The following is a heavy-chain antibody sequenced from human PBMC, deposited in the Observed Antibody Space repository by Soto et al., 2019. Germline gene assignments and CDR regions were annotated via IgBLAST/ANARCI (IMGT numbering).Heavy chain of an antibody. J-gene: IGHJ3*02. CDR3: AKDLYSLGAFEI. CDR2: ISYDGSNK. CDR1: GFTFSSYG. D-gene: IGHD6-13*01. V-gene: IGHV3-30*18. Sequence: QVQLVESGGGVVQPGRSLRLSCAASGFTFSSYGMHWVRQAPGKGLEWVAVISYDGSNKYYADSGKGRFTISRDNSKNTLYLQMNSLRAEDTAVYYCAKDLYSLGAFEIWGQGTMVTVSS.